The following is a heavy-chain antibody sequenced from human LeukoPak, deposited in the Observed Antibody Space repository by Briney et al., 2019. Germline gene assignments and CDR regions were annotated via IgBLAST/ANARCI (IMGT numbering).Heavy chain of an antibody. CDR3: ARGVERYYDSAQGY. D-gene: IGHD3-22*01. Sequence: GASVKVSCKASGGTFSSYAISCVRQAPGQGLEWMGRIIPILGIANYAQKFQGRVTITADKSTSTAYMELSSLRSEDTAVYYCARGVERYYDSAQGYWGQGTLVTVSS. CDR1: GGTFSSYA. V-gene: IGHV1-69*04. J-gene: IGHJ4*02. CDR2: IIPILGIA.